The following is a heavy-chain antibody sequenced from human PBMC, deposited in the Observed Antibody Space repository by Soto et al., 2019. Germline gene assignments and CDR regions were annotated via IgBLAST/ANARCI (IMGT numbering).Heavy chain of an antibody. CDR1: GFPFTNYW. J-gene: IGHJ4*02. CDR3: ACWGHIVPVAPSYFDR. V-gene: IGHV3-74*01. Sequence: PGGSLRLSCAASGFPFTNYWMNWVRQTPGKGLMWVSRISPDGSDVGYADSVEGRFTVSRDNAKNTLYLQMHSLRAEDTAMYYCACWGHIVPVAPSYFDRSGQGTLVTVSS. D-gene: IGHD2-8*02. CDR2: ISPDGSDV.